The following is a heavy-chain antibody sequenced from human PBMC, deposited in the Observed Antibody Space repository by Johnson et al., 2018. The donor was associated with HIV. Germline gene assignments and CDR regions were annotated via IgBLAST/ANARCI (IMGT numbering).Heavy chain of an antibody. J-gene: IGHJ3*02. CDR2: IRFDGSDE. V-gene: IGHV3-30*02. Sequence: QVQLVESGGGVVQPGGSLRLSCAASGVTISSFGMHWVRQAPGKGLEWVAFIRFDGSDEYYSNSVKGRFTISRDNSKNTLYLQMNSLRPEDTAVYYCTKLRRGSYAVDAFDIWGQGTMVTVSS. CDR3: TKLRRGSYAVDAFDI. CDR1: GVTISSFG. D-gene: IGHD1-26*01.